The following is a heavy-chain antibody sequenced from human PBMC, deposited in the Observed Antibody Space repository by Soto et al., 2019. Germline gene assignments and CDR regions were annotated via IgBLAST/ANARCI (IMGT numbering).Heavy chain of an antibody. CDR1: GFTLRSYD. CDR2: IGTAGDT. D-gene: IGHD3-22*01. J-gene: IGHJ3*02. Sequence: GVSLRRSCSASGFTLRSYDMHWVRQATGKGLEWVSAIGTAGDTYYPGSVKGRFTISREHAKNSLYLQMNSLRAGDTAVYYCARGPGYDSSGFRTDAFDIWGQGTMVTVSS. CDR3: ARGPGYDSSGFRTDAFDI. V-gene: IGHV3-13*01.